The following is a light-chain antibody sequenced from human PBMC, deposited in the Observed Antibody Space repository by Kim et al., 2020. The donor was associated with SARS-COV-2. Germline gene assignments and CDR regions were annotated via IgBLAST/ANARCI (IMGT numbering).Light chain of an antibody. J-gene: IGLJ1*01. CDR3: SSYTSTSTYV. Sequence: GQSITISCTGTSSDVGGYKYVTWYQQHPGKAPKLIIYDVSDRPSGVSDRFSGSKSGNTASLIIFGLQPDDEADYYCSSYTSTSTYVFGTGTTVTVL. CDR2: DVS. CDR1: SSDVGGYKY. V-gene: IGLV2-14*03.